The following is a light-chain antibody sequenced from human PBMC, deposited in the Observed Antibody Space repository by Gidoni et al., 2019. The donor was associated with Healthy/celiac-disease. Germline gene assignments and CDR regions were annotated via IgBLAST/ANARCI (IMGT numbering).Light chain of an antibody. V-gene: IGKV3-15*01. CDR3: QQYNNWLLLT. J-gene: IGKJ4*01. CDR2: GAS. Sequence: EIVMPPSPAPLSVSPGDSATLSCRPSQSVSSNFAWYQQKPGPAPRLLIYGASTRATGIPARFSGSGAGTEFTLTISSLQSEDFAVYYCQQYNNWLLLTFGGGTKVEIK. CDR1: QSVSSN.